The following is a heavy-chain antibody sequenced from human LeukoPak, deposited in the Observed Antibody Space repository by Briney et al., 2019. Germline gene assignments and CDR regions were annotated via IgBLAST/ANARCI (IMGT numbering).Heavy chain of an antibody. J-gene: IGHJ4*02. V-gene: IGHV4-38-2*02. CDR1: GYSISTGYY. Sequence: SETLSLTCTVSGYSISTGYYWDWIRQPPGKGLEWIGRVFPTGTTYYNPSLASRVTMSVDTSKNQISLKLSSVTAADTAVYYCARLGRWLQSDYWGQGTLVTVSS. CDR2: VFPTGTT. D-gene: IGHD5-24*01. CDR3: ARLGRWLQSDY.